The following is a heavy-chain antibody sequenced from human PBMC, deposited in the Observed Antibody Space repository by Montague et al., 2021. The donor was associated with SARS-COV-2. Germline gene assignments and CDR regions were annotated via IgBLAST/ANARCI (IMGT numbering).Heavy chain of an antibody. J-gene: IGHJ6*03. Sequence: SETLSLTCAVYGGSFSGYYWSWIHQPPGKGLEWIREINDSGSTYYNPSLKSRVTISVDTSKNQFSLKLSSVTAADTAVYYCARGRAARSITIFGVVNPAIRYYYYMDVWGKGTTVTVSS. V-gene: IGHV4-34*01. D-gene: IGHD3-3*01. CDR3: ARGRAARSITIFGVVNPAIRYYYYMDV. CDR2: INDSGST. CDR1: GGSFSGYY.